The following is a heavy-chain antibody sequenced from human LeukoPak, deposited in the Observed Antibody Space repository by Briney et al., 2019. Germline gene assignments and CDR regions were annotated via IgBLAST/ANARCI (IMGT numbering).Heavy chain of an antibody. Sequence: GRSLRLSCAASGFTFSTYGMHWVRQAPGKGLEWVAVTSFDGSNQCYADSVKGRFTISRDNFKSTLFLQMNSLSPEDTAVYYCAKGIRDFSWLPSFDWWGQGILVTVSS. V-gene: IGHV3-30*18. CDR1: GFTFSTYG. CDR2: TSFDGSNQ. CDR3: AKGIRDFSWLPSFDW. J-gene: IGHJ4*02. D-gene: IGHD3-9*01.